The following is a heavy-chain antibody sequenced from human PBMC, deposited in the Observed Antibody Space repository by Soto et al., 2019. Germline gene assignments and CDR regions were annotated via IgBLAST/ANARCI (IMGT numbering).Heavy chain of an antibody. V-gene: IGHV3-11*05. Sequence: PGGSLRLSCAASGFTFSDYYMTWIRQAPGKGLEWVSYISSSSSYTNYADSVKGRFTISRDNAKNSLYLQMNTLRVEDTAVYYCARGALRRGDYYYGMDVWGQGTTVTVSS. J-gene: IGHJ6*02. D-gene: IGHD3-10*01. CDR1: GFTFSDYY. CDR2: ISSSSSYT. CDR3: ARGALRRGDYYYGMDV.